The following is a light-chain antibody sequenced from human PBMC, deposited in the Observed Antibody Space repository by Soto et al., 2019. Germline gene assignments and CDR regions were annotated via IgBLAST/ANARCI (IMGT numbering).Light chain of an antibody. J-gene: IGLJ2*01. CDR1: SSDVGGYNY. V-gene: IGLV2-14*01. CDR3: TSYISSNTLVV. CDR2: EVS. Sequence: QSVLTQPASLSGAPGQSITISCTGTSSDVGGYNYVSWYQQYPGKVPKVIIYEVSNRPSGVSNRFSGSKSGNTASLTISGLQAEDEADYYCTSYISSNTLVVFGGGTQLTVL.